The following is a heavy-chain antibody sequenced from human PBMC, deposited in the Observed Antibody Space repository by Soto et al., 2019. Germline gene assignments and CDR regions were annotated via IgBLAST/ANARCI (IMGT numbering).Heavy chain of an antibody. CDR1: GFTFSSYG. Sequence: QVQLVESGGGVVQPGRSLRLSCAASGFTFSSYGMHWVRQAPGKGLEWVAVISYDGSNKYYADSVKGRLTISRDNSKNTLYLQMTSLRSEDSAVYYCANVAEASSSYAPFYYYYGLAVWGQGTTVTVSS. V-gene: IGHV3-30*18. CDR3: ANVAEASSSYAPFYYYYGLAV. D-gene: IGHD6-13*01. J-gene: IGHJ6*02. CDR2: ISYDGSNK.